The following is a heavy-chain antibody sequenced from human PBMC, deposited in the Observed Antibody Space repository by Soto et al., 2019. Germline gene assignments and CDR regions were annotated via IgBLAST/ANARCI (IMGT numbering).Heavy chain of an antibody. D-gene: IGHD3-22*01. Sequence: SEPLSPPYPASASSISSPYNWGWLRHPPRTALEWIGSVYHGGSTSDNPSLDSGGTLSIDMTNSHVSLILDSVTAADTAVYYCARVGPWVPYYYDSSPYTFENWFDPWGQGTLVTVSS. CDR2: VYHGGST. V-gene: IGHV4-38-2*02. CDR3: ARVGPWVPYYYDSSPYTFENWFDP. CDR1: ASSISSPYN. J-gene: IGHJ5*02.